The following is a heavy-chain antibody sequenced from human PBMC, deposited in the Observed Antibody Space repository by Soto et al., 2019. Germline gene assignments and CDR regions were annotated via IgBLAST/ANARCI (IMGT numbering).Heavy chain of an antibody. V-gene: IGHV4-31*03. CDR1: GGSISSGVYY. CDR2: IYYSGST. CDR3: ARVLTTYYDYVWGQLNAFDI. D-gene: IGHD3-16*01. J-gene: IGHJ3*02. Sequence: PSETLSLTCTVSGGSISSGVYYWSRIRQHPGKGLEWIGYIYYSGSTYYNPSLKSRVTISVDTSKNQFSLKLSSVTAADTAVYYCARVLTTYYDYVWGQLNAFDIWGQGTMVTVSS.